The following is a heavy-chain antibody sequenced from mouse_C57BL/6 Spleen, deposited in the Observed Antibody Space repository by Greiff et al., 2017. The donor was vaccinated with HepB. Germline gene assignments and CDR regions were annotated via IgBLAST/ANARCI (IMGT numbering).Heavy chain of an antibody. CDR3: ARDGTRYFDF. J-gene: IGHJ1*03. D-gene: IGHD2-1*01. Sequence: VQLQQSGAELVRPGASVKLSCKASGYTFTDYYINWVKQRPGQGLEWIARIYPGSGNTYYNEKFKGKATLTAEKSSSTAYMQLSSLTAEDSAVYFCARDGTRYFDFWGTGTTVTVSS. CDR2: IYPGSGNT. CDR1: GYTFTDYY. V-gene: IGHV1-76*01.